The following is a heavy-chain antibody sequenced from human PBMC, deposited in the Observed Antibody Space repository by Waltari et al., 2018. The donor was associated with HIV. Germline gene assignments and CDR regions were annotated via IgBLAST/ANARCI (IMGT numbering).Heavy chain of an antibody. Sequence: EVQLVESGGGLVQPGGSLRLSCAASGFTFSRYWMSWVRQAPGKGLEWVANIKQDGSEKYYVDSVKGRFTISRDNAKNSLYLQMNSLRAEDTAVYYCARGGPYGDYHWGQGTLVTVSS. D-gene: IGHD4-17*01. CDR1: GFTFSRYW. J-gene: IGHJ5*02. CDR3: ARGGPYGDYH. V-gene: IGHV3-7*01. CDR2: IKQDGSEK.